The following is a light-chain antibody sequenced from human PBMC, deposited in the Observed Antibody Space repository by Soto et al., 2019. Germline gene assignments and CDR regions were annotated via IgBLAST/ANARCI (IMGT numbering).Light chain of an antibody. CDR1: QGITNW. Sequence: DIQMTQSPSSVSASVGDRVTITCRASQGITNWLAWYQQKPGKAPNLLIFAASSLQGVVPSRFSGRGSGTDFTLTISSLQPEDFATYYCQQTNSFPYTFGQGTKLEIK. CDR2: AAS. J-gene: IGKJ2*01. V-gene: IGKV1D-12*01. CDR3: QQTNSFPYT.